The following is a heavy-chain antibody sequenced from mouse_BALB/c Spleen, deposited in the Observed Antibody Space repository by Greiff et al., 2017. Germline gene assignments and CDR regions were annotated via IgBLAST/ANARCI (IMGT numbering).Heavy chain of an antibody. CDR2: ISYSGST. D-gene: IGHD1-1*01. V-gene: IGHV3-8*02. Sequence: EVQLQESGPSLVKPSQTLSLTCSVTGDSITSGYWNWIRKFPGNKLEYMGYISYSGSTYYNPSLKSRISITRDTSKNQYYLQLNSVTTEDTATYYCARWALDYYGSSYWYFDVWGAGTTVTVSS. CDR3: ARWALDYYGSSYWYFDV. J-gene: IGHJ1*01. CDR1: GDSITSGY.